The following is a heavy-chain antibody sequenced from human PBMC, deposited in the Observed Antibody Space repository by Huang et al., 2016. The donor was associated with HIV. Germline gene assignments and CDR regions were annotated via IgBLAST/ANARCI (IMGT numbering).Heavy chain of an antibody. CDR2: INHDGKI. D-gene: IGHD3-10*01. CDR3: ARGFNYYASDNLGVYYFDS. CDR1: GGGFRGSS. V-gene: IGHV4-34*02. J-gene: IGHJ4*02. Sequence: QVQLKQWGAGLLKPSETLSLTCAVYGGGFRGSSLTWIRPFPEKGLEWIGDINHDGKIIDHPSLSARFTISTDTSKNHFSLHLTSVTAADTALYYCARGFNYYASDNLGVYYFDSWGLGTLVTVSP.